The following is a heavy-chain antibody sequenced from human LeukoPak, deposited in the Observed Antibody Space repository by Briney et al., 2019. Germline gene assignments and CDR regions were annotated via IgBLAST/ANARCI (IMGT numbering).Heavy chain of an antibody. CDR2: LSYGGTHI. D-gene: IGHD6-19*01. CDR1: AFTLSSYS. V-gene: IGHV3-21*04. J-gene: IGHJ4*02. CDR3: AKDVRVSGWYVFDY. Sequence: PGGSLRLSCAASAFTLSSYSVSWVRQAPGKGLESVSSLSYGGTHIYYADSVKGRFTISRDDAKNSVYLQMNSLRAEDTAVYYCAKDVRVSGWYVFDYWGQGTLVTVSS.